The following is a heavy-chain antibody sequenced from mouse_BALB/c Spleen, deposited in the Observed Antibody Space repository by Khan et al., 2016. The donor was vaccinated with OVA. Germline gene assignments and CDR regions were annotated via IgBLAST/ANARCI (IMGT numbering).Heavy chain of an antibody. J-gene: IGHJ3*01. Sequence: QVQLKESGAELARPGASVKMSCKASGYTFTSYTIHWIKMRPGQGLEWIGYINPNNGYTNYNQKFKDKATLTADKSSTTAYMQLSSLTSDDSAVYNLVGDGAYYRDDGWFAYWGLGTLVTVSA. CDR2: INPNNGYT. CDR1: GYTFTSYT. CDR3: VGDGAYYRDDGWFAY. V-gene: IGHV1-4*01. D-gene: IGHD2-14*01.